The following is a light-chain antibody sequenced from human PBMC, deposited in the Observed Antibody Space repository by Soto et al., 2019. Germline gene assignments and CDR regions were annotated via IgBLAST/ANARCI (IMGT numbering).Light chain of an antibody. CDR1: SDDVGAYNS. CDR3: TLYTSSSTFG. Sequence: QSALAQPASVSGSPGQSITISCTGTSDDVGAYNSVSWYQQLPHKAPRLLIYEVHNRPSGVPDRFSGSKSANTASLTISGLQAEDEADYHCTLYTSSSTFGFGTGTKVTVL. CDR2: EVH. J-gene: IGLJ1*01. V-gene: IGLV2-14*01.